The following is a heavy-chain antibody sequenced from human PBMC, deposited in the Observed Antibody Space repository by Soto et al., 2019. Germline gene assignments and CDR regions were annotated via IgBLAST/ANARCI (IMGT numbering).Heavy chain of an antibody. D-gene: IGHD1-1*01. CDR2: MSYDGYNT. CDR1: GFNFDTFA. V-gene: IGHV3-30-3*01. Sequence: QVHLVESGGSVVQPGRSLRLSCAASGFNFDTFAIHWVRQTPGKVLEWVALMSYDGYNTYYADSVKGRFTISRDNSKNTLYLQMTNLRPDDTGVYYCARVNPGNNLYYYYGLDVWGQGTSVTVSS. J-gene: IGHJ6*02. CDR3: ARVNPGNNLYYYYGLDV.